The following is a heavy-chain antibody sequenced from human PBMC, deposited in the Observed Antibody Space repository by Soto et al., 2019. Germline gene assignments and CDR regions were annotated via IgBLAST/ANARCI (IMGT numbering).Heavy chain of an antibody. CDR3: ARDRPDLDY. V-gene: IGHV3-64*01. CDR2: ISNNGVEK. CDR1: GFSFSNYA. J-gene: IGHJ4*02. Sequence: GGSLRLSCVASGFSFSNYAMHWVRQAPGKGLEYVSNISNNGVEKYYVNSVKGRFTISRDNAKNSLYLQMNSLRAEDTAVYYCARDRPDLDYWGQGTLVTVSS.